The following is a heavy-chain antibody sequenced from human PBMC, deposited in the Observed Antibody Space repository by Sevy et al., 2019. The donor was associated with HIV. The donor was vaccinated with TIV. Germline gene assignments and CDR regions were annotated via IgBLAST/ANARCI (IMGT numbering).Heavy chain of an antibody. CDR3: ARIIAAAGEGCFDY. J-gene: IGHJ4*02. D-gene: IGHD6-13*01. Sequence: GGSLRLSCAASGFTFSSYWMSWVRQAPGKGLEWVANIKQDGSEKYYVDSVKGRFTISRDNAKNSLYLQMNSLRAEDTAVYYCARIIAAAGEGCFDYWGQGTLATVSS. CDR1: GFTFSSYW. CDR2: IKQDGSEK. V-gene: IGHV3-7*01.